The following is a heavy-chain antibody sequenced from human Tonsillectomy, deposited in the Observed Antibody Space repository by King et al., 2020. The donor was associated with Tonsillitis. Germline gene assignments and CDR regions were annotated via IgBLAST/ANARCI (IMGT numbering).Heavy chain of an antibody. CDR1: GYTFTSYG. J-gene: IGHJ4*02. CDR2: ISAYNGNT. Sequence: VQLVESGAEVKKPGASVKVSCKASGYTFTSYGISWVRQAPGQGLEWMGWISAYNGNTNYAQKLQGRVTMTTDTSTSTAYMGLRSLRSDDTAVYYCARGPFPYGSGSYLLHWGQGTLVTVSS. V-gene: IGHV1-18*04. CDR3: ARGPFPYGSGSYLLH. D-gene: IGHD3-10*01.